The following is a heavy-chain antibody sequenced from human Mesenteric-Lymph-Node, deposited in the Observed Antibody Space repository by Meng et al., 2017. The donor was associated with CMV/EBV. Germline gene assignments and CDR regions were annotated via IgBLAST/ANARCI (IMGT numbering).Heavy chain of an antibody. Sequence: GGSLRLSCAASGFTFSSYAMHWVRQAPGKGLEWVAVISYDGSNKYYADSVKGRFTISRDNAKNSLYLQMNSLRAEDTAVYYCARDLGYNWNSIWGQGTLVTVSS. CDR2: ISYDGSNK. CDR1: GFTFSSYA. J-gene: IGHJ4*02. CDR3: ARDLGYNWNSI. D-gene: IGHD1-7*01. V-gene: IGHV3-30*04.